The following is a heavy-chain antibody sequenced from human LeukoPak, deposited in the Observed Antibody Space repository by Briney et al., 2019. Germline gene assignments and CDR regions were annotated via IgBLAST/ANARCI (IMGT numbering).Heavy chain of an antibody. CDR2: FYYSGST. D-gene: IGHD2-21*02. V-gene: IGHV4-59*08. J-gene: IGHJ4*02. CDR1: GGAVTSFY. CDR3: ARHRFASAVILDY. Sequence: SETLSLTCSVSGGAVTSFYWSWIRQSPGKGLVWIGYFYYSGSTKYNPSLKSRVTMSGDTPKNQLSLKLRSVTAADTAMYYCARHRFASAVILDYWGQGDPVTVSS.